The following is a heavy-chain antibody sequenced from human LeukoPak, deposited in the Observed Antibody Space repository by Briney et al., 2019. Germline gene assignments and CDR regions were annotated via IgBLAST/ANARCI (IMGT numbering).Heavy chain of an antibody. CDR1: GFTFSSYA. CDR2: ISGSGGST. D-gene: IGHD2-21*02. CDR3: AKSSTRVVVTAIPVGDAFDI. V-gene: IGHV3-23*01. Sequence: GGSLRLSCAASGFTFSSYAMSWVRQAPGKGLEWVSAISGSGGSTYYAYSVKGRFTISRDNSKNTLYLQMNSLGAEDTAVYYCAKSSTRVVVTAIPVGDAFDIWGQGTMVTVSS. J-gene: IGHJ3*02.